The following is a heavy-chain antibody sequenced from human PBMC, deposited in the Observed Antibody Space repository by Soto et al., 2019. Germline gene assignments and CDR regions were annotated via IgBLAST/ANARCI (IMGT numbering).Heavy chain of an antibody. D-gene: IGHD3-22*01. J-gene: IGHJ4*02. V-gene: IGHV1-69*01. Sequence: QVQLVQSGAEVKKPGASVKVSCKTSGYTFSSYAISWVRQAPGQGLEWMGGIIPIFGTANYAQKFQGRVTITADESTSTAYMELSSLRSEDTAVYYCATSRANGYYYDSSGYYRLDYWGQGTLVTVSS. CDR1: GYTFSSYA. CDR3: ATSRANGYYYDSSGYYRLDY. CDR2: IIPIFGTA.